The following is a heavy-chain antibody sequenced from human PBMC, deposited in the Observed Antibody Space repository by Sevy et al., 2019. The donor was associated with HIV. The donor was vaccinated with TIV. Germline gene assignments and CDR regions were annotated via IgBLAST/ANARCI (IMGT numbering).Heavy chain of an antibody. V-gene: IGHV5-51*01. CDR1: GYSFTNYR. Sequence: GESLKISCKGSGYSFTNYRIGWVRQMPGKGLEWMGIIYSDDSEIRYSPSFQGQVTISADKSITTAYLQWSSLKASDTAMYYCAGGITMIAGSADYWGQGTRVTVSS. CDR3: AGGITMIAGSADY. CDR2: IYSDDSEI. J-gene: IGHJ4*02. D-gene: IGHD3-22*01.